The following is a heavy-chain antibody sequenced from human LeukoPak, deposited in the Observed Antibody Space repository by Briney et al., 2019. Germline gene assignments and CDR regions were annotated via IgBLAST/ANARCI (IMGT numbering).Heavy chain of an antibody. Sequence: PGGSLRLSCAASGFIFSNFDVSWVRQAPGKGLEWVSVISDSGGNTYYADSVKGRFTISRDNSKYTLHLQMNSLRAEDTAVYYCAKGFVRFDYWGQGTLVTVSS. V-gene: IGHV3-23*01. D-gene: IGHD3-16*01. CDR3: AKGFVRFDY. CDR1: GFIFSNFD. J-gene: IGHJ4*02. CDR2: ISDSGGNT.